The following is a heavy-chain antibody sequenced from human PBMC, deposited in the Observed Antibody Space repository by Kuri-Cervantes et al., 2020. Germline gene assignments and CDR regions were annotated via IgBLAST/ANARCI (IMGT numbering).Heavy chain of an antibody. CDR2: IRNKAKNYAT. CDR1: GFTFSSYS. J-gene: IGHJ4*02. V-gene: IGHV3-73*01. D-gene: IGHD3-3*01. CDR3: RCHDSGFDY. Sequence: GGSLRLSCAASGFTFSSYSMNWVRQASGKGLEWVGFIRNKAKNYATAYAASVKGRFTISRDDSKNTAYLQMNSLKTEDTALYYCRCHDSGFDYWGQGTLVTVSS.